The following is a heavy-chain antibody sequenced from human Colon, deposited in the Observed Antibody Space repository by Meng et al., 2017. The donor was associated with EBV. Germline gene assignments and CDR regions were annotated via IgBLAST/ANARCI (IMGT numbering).Heavy chain of an antibody. V-gene: IGHV4-31*03. Sequence: GQLQESGPGLGKPSQTLSLPCTVSGGSISSGNHYWSWIRQHPGKGLEYIGYIYYSGSTYYNPSLKSRVIISVDTSKNQFSLRLNSVTAADTAVYYCASLYGDSSVWYLDLWGRGTLVTVSS. D-gene: IGHD4-17*01. J-gene: IGHJ2*01. CDR2: IYYSGST. CDR3: ASLYGDSSVWYLDL. CDR1: GGSISSGNHY.